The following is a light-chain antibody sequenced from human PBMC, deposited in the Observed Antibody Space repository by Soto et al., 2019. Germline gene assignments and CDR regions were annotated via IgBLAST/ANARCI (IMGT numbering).Light chain of an antibody. CDR2: AVS. CDR3: QNSYGTPRT. Sequence: DIQMTQSPSSLSASVGDRVTITCRASQSISTYLNWYQHKPGKAPKVLIYAVSSLQSGVPSRFRGSGSGTDFTLTITSLQPEDSATYYCQNSYGTPRTLGQGTKVEIK. CDR1: QSISTY. V-gene: IGKV1-39*01. J-gene: IGKJ1*01.